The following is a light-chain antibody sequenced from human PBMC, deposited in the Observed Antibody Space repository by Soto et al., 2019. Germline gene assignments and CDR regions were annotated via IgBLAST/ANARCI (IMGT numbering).Light chain of an antibody. CDR2: GAY. CDR3: QQYGISPGFT. J-gene: IGKJ3*01. V-gene: IGKV3-20*01. Sequence: EVVLTQSPGTLSLSPGERATLSCRASQRINNNFLAWYQQKPGQAPRLLIYGAYSRATGIPDRFTGSGSGTDFTLTISRLEPEDFAVYYCQQYGISPGFTFGPGTKVDIK. CDR1: QRINNNF.